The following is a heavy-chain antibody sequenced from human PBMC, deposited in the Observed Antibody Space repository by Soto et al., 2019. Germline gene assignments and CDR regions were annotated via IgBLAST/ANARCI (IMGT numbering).Heavy chain of an antibody. Sequence: SQTLSLTCVISGDSVSSNSAAWNWIRQSPSRGLEWLGRTYYRSKWYNDYAVSVRSRITINPDTSKNQFSLQLNSVTPEDTAVYYCARGSGGPYYYGSGSYLWYYYGMDVWGQGTTVTVSS. D-gene: IGHD3-10*01. CDR3: ARGSGGPYYYGSGSYLWYYYGMDV. J-gene: IGHJ6*02. CDR1: GDSVSSNSAA. V-gene: IGHV6-1*01. CDR2: TYYRSKWYN.